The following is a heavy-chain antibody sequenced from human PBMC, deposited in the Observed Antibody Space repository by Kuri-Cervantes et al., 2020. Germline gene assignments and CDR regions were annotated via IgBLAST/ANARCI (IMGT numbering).Heavy chain of an antibody. J-gene: IGHJ3*02. CDR3: ARGSRGWYAFDI. CDR2: IYYSGST. CDR1: GGSISSYY. V-gene: IGHV4-59*12. Sequence: LRLSCTVSGGSISSYYWGWIRQPPGKGLDWIGKIYYSGSTNYNPALKSRVTISVDTSKNQFSLKLSSVTAADTAVYYCARGSRGWYAFDIWGQGTMVTASS. D-gene: IGHD6-19*01.